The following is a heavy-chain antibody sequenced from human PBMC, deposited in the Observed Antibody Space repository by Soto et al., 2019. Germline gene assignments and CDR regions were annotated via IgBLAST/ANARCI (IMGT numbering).Heavy chain of an antibody. CDR3: ARDLYYDSSGYYWS. CDR1: GYTFTGYY. J-gene: IGHJ4*02. Sequence: ASVKVSCKASGYTFTGYYMHWARQAPGQGLEWMGWINPNSGGTNYAQKFQGRVTMTRDTSISTAYMELSRLRSDDTAVYYCARDLYYDSSGYYWSWGQGTLVTVSS. V-gene: IGHV1-2*02. D-gene: IGHD3-22*01. CDR2: INPNSGGT.